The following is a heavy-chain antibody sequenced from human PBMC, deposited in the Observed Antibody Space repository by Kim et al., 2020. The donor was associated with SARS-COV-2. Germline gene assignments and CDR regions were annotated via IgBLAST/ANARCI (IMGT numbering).Heavy chain of an antibody. CDR1: GGSFSGYY. V-gene: IGHV4-34*01. J-gene: IGHJ6*01. CDR3: ARGLGAPELLWFGTLYYY. CDR2: INHSGST. D-gene: IGHD3-10*01. Sequence: SETLSLTCAVYGGSFSGYYWSWIRQPPGKGLEWIGEINHSGSTNYNPSLKSRVTISVDTSKNQFSLKLSSVTAADTAVYYCARGLGAPELLWFGTLYYY.